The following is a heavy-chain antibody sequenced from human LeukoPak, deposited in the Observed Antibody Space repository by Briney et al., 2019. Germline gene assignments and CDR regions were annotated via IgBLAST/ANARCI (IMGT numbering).Heavy chain of an antibody. CDR2: IIPILGIA. CDR3: AIFYYDSSGYLDY. J-gene: IGHJ4*02. V-gene: IGHV1-69*02. D-gene: IGHD3-22*01. Sequence: SVKVSCKASGGTFSSYTISWVRQAPGQGLEWMGRIIPILGIANYAQKFQGRVTITADKSTSTAYMELSSLRSEDTAVYYCAIFYYDSSGYLDYWGQGTLVTVSS. CDR1: GGTFSSYT.